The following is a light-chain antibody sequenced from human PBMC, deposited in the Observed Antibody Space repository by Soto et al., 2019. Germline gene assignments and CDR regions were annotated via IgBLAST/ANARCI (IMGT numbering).Light chain of an antibody. CDR3: QQYSSSPLT. J-gene: IGKJ5*01. CDR2: SAS. CDR1: QSVASSY. Sequence: EVVLTQSPGTLSLSPGERVTLSCRASQSVASSYLAWYQQKPGRAPRLLFYSASSRATGIPDRFSGSGSGTDFTLTISRLEPEDFAVYYCQQYSSSPLTFGQGTRLEIK. V-gene: IGKV3-20*01.